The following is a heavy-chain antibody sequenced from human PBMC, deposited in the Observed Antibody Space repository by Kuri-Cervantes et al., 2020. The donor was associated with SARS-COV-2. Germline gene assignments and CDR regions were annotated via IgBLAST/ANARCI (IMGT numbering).Heavy chain of an antibody. J-gene: IGHJ1*01. V-gene: IGHV3-33*01. CDR1: GFTFSSYG. Sequence: GSLKISCAASGFTFSSYGMHWVRQAPGKGLEWVAVIWYDGSNKYYADSVKGRFTISRDNSKNTLYLQMNSLRAEDTAVYYCWDYYDITGLLRDHHWGQGTLVTVSP. CDR3: WDYYDITGLLRDHH. CDR2: IWYDGSNK. D-gene: IGHD3-22*01.